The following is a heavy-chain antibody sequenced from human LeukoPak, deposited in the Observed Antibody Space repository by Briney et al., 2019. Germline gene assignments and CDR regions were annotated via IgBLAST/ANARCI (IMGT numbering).Heavy chain of an antibody. V-gene: IGHV3-48*01. Sequence: GGSLRLSCAASGFTFSSYSMNWVRQAPGKGLEWVSYVSGRSNTISYADSVKGRFTNSRDNAKNSLYLQMNSLRAEDMAVYYCARETDGGNMDYWGQGTLVIVSS. CDR1: GFTFSSYS. CDR3: ARETDGGNMDY. CDR2: VSGRSNTI. D-gene: IGHD4-23*01. J-gene: IGHJ4*02.